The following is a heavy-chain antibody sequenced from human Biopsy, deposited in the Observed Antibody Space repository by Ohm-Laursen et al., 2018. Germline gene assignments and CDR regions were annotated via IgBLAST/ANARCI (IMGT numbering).Heavy chain of an antibody. D-gene: IGHD3-9*01. Sequence: SSVKVSCNSPGGTFSNYGVNWVRQAPGQGLEWLGGNIPILGTGNYAQKFQDRVTVAADTSTSTATMELRSLRSDDTAVYYCATKLTGYFHHWGQGTLVVVSS. CDR3: ATKLTGYFHH. CDR2: NIPILGTG. CDR1: GGTFSNYG. V-gene: IGHV1-69*06. J-gene: IGHJ1*01.